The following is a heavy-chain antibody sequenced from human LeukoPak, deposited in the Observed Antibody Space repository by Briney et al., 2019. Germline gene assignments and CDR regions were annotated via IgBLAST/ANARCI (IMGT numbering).Heavy chain of an antibody. Sequence: QSGGSLRLSCAASGFTFSSYGMHWVRQAPGKGLEWVAVIWYDGSNKYYADSVKGRFTISRDNSKNTLCLQMNSLRAEDTAVYYCARRYYYGSADYYGMDVWGQGTTVTVSS. V-gene: IGHV3-33*01. CDR2: IWYDGSNK. CDR3: ARRYYYGSADYYGMDV. CDR1: GFTFSSYG. J-gene: IGHJ6*02. D-gene: IGHD3-10*01.